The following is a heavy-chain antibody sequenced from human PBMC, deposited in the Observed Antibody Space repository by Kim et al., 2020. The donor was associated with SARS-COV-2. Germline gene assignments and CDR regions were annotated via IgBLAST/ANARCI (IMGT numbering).Heavy chain of an antibody. J-gene: IGHJ6*02. V-gene: IGHV1-2*06. CDR1: GYTFTGYY. CDR3: ARGGPVGDYSRQDYYYGMDV. D-gene: IGHD4-17*01. Sequence: ASVKVSCKASGYTFTGYYMHWVRQAPGQGLEWVGRINPNSGGTNSAQKFQGRVTMTRDTSITTAYMELTRLTSDDTAVYYCARGGPVGDYSRQDYYYGMDVWGQGTTVTVSS. CDR2: INPNSGGT.